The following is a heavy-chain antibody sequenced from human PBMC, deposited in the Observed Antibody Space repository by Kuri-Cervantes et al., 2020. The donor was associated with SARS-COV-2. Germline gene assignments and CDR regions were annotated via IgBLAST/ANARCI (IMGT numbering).Heavy chain of an antibody. CDR2: ISYDGGNK. D-gene: IGHD6-19*01. Sequence: GESLKISCAASGFTFSSYAMHWVRQAPGKGLEWVAVISYDGGNKYYADSVKGRFTISRDNAKNSLYLQMNSLRAEDTAVYYCARTGSGWNHDAFDIWGQGTMVTVSS. CDR3: ARTGSGWNHDAFDI. CDR1: GFTFSSYA. V-gene: IGHV3-30-3*01. J-gene: IGHJ3*02.